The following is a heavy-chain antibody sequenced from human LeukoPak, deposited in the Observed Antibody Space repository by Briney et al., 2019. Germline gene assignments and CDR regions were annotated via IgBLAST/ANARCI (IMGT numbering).Heavy chain of an antibody. J-gene: IGHJ5*02. Sequence: SETLSLTCTVSRDSISISRYYWGWIRQPPGKGLEWIGSIYYSGSTYYNPSLKSRVTISVDTSKNQFSLKLSSVTAADTAVYYCANSQAGWFDPWGQGTLVTVSS. CDR3: ANSQAGWFDP. V-gene: IGHV4-39*01. CDR2: IYYSGST. D-gene: IGHD6-25*01. CDR1: RDSISISRYY.